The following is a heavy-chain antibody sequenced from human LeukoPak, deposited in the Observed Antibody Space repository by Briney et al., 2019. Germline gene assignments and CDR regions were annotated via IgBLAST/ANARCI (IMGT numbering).Heavy chain of an antibody. D-gene: IGHD1-26*01. V-gene: IGHV3-48*03. CDR2: ISTSSSII. CDR1: GFTFNAFE. J-gene: IGHJ4*02. CDR3: AREIVGATPYFDY. Sequence: GGSLRFSCAASGFTFNAFEMNWVRQAPGKGLEWVSYISTSSSIIYFADSVKGRFTISRDNAKNSLYLQMDSLRAEDTAVYYCAREIVGATPYFDYWGRGTLVTVSS.